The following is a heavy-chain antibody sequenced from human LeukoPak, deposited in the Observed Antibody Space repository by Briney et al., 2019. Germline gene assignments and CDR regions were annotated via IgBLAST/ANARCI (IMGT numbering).Heavy chain of an antibody. Sequence: ASVKVSCKASGYTFTSYGISWVRQAPGQGLEWMGWISAYNGNTNYAQKLQGRVTMTTDTSTSTAYMGLRSLRSDDTAVYYCARDEAGYYYYGMDVWGQGTLVTVSS. J-gene: IGHJ6*02. CDR2: ISAYNGNT. D-gene: IGHD6-19*01. CDR1: GYTFTSYG. CDR3: ARDEAGYYYYGMDV. V-gene: IGHV1-18*01.